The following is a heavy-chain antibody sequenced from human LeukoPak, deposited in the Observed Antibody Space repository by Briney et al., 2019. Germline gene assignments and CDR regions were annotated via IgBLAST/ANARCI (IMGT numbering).Heavy chain of an antibody. CDR1: GFTFSSYS. V-gene: IGHV3-48*04. D-gene: IGHD2-2*01. CDR3: ASRYCSSTSCPTPYWYFDL. J-gene: IGHJ2*01. CDR2: ISSSGSTI. Sequence: GGSLRLSCAASGFTFSSYSMNWVRQAPGKGLEWVSYISSSGSTIYYADSVKGRFTISRDNAKNSLYLQMNSLRAEDTAVYYCASRYCSSTSCPTPYWYFDLWGRGTLVTVSS.